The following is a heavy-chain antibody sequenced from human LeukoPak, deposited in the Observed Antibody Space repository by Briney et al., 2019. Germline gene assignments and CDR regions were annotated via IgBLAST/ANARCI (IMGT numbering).Heavy chain of an antibody. CDR1: GFTFSSYG. V-gene: IGHV3-33*01. D-gene: IGHD6-13*01. Sequence: PGGSLRLSCAASGFTFSSYGMHWVRQAPGKGLEWVAVIRYDGSNKYYADSVKGRFTISRDNSKNTLYLQMNSLRAEDTAVYYCARALSAAAGLQHWGQRTLVTVSS. CDR2: IRYDGSNK. CDR3: ARALSAAAGLQH. J-gene: IGHJ1*01.